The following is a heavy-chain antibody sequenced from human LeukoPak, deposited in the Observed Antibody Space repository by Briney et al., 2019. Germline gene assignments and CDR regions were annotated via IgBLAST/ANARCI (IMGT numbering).Heavy chain of an antibody. CDR3: ARLWGTTTGYYYYMDV. CDR1: GYSFTSYW. D-gene: IGHD3-16*01. CDR2: IYPGGSDT. Sequence: GESLKISCKSSGYSFTSYWIGWVRQMPGKGLEWMGIIYPGGSDTRYSPSFQGQVTISADRSISTAYLQWSSLKASDTAMYYCARLWGTTTGYYYYMDVWGKGTTVTISS. J-gene: IGHJ6*03. V-gene: IGHV5-51*01.